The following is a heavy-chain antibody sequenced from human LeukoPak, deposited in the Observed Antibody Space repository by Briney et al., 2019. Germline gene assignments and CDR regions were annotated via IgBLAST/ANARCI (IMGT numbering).Heavy chain of an antibody. D-gene: IGHD1-26*01. CDR1: GYTFTDYY. CDR2: INPNSGGT. J-gene: IGHJ4*02. Sequence: ASVKVSCKASGYTFTDYYMHWVRQAPGQGLEWVGWINPNSGGTNYAQKFQGGVTMTRDTSISTAYTELSRLRSDDTAVYYCARGSWEKGLDYWGQGTLVTVSS. CDR3: ARGSWEKGLDY. V-gene: IGHV1-2*02.